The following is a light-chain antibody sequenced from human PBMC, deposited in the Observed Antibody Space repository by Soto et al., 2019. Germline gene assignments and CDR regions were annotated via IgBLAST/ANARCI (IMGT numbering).Light chain of an antibody. CDR1: QDISNF. CDR2: SAN. V-gene: IGKV1-17*03. J-gene: IGKJ1*01. Sequence: DIQMTQSPSDMSASVGDRVTITCRASQDISNFLVLFQRRPGKVPKRLMYSANRLESGVPSRFSGSGSGTEFTLTISSLQPDDFATYYCQQYGAFGQGTKVDIK. CDR3: QQYGA.